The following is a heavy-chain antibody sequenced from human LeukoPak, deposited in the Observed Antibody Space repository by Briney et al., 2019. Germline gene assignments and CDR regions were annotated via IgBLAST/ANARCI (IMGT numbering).Heavy chain of an antibody. Sequence: GGSLTLSCTASGFPFSSYAMSWVRQAPGKGLEWVSTISGSGGSIYYTDSAKGRFTISRDSSKKTLYLQMNSLRADDTAVYYCAKDIVVVPARGNYIDCWGQGTLVTVSS. V-gene: IGHV3-23*01. CDR3: AKDIVVVPARGNYIDC. CDR1: GFPFSSYA. J-gene: IGHJ4*02. D-gene: IGHD2-15*01. CDR2: ISGSGGSI.